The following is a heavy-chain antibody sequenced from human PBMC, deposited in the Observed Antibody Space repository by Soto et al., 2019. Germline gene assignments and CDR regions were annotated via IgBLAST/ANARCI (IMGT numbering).Heavy chain of an antibody. CDR3: AGWTLTTSGVDV. CDR1: GGSISSYY. Sequence: LSLTCTVSGGSISSYYWSWIRQPPGKGLEWIGYIYYSGSTNYNPSLKSRVTISVDTSKNQFSLKLSSVTAADTAVYYCAGWTLTTSGVDVWGQGTTVTVSS. V-gene: IGHV4-59*01. J-gene: IGHJ6*02. D-gene: IGHD4-4*01. CDR2: IYYSGST.